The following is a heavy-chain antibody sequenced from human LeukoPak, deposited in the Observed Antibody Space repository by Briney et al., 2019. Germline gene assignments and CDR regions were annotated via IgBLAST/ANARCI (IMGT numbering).Heavy chain of an antibody. CDR2: IYYSGNT. V-gene: IGHV4-59*01. CDR3: ARDQRLGTFDY. J-gene: IGHJ4*02. D-gene: IGHD3-16*01. CDR1: GGSISSFY. Sequence: SETLSLTCTVSGGSISSFYWSWIRQPPGKGLEWIGYIYYSGNTKYNPSLKSRVTISVDTSKNQFSLKLSSVTAADTAVYYCARDQRLGTFDYWGQGTLVTVSS.